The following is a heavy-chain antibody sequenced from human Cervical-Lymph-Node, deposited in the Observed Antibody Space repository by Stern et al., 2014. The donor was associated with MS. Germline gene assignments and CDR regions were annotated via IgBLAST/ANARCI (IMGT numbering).Heavy chain of an antibody. CDR3: ARGHRDYSSSPYFDY. D-gene: IGHD6-6*01. V-gene: IGHV7-4-1*02. CDR1: GYTLTTYI. J-gene: IGHJ4*02. CDR2: INTNTGNP. Sequence: VQLVESGSELKKPGASVKVSCKASGYTLTTYIMNWLRQAPGQGLEWMGWINTNTGNPTYAQGFTVRFVFSLDTSVSTTYLQISSLKAEDTAVYYCARGHRDYSSSPYFDYWGQGTLVTVSS.